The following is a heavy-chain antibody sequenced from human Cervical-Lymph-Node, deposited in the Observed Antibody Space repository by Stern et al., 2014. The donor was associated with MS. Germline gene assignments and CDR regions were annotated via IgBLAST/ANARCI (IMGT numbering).Heavy chain of an antibody. CDR3: ASWWELLLRSVVDAFDI. J-gene: IGHJ3*02. CDR1: GYTFTGYH. V-gene: IGHV1-2*06. D-gene: IGHD1-26*01. CDR2: INPGSGGT. Sequence: QVQLVESGAEVKKPGASVKVSCKASGYTFTGYHMHWVRQVPGQGLEWMGRINPGSGGTNYAQKFQGRVTMTRDTSINTAYMELSRLSSDDTAVYYCASWWELLLRSVVDAFDIWGRGTMVTVSS.